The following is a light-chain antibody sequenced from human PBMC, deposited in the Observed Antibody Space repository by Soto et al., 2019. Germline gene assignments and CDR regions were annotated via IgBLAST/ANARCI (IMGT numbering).Light chain of an antibody. V-gene: IGLV2-14*03. Sequence: QSVLTQPASVSGSPGQSITISCTGTSSDVGGYNYVSWYQQHPVKAPKLMIYDVSNRPSGVSNRFSGSKSGNTASLTISGLQAEDEADYYCSSYTSSNTQVFGTGTKVTVL. CDR2: DVS. CDR1: SSDVGGYNY. CDR3: SSYTSSNTQV. J-gene: IGLJ1*01.